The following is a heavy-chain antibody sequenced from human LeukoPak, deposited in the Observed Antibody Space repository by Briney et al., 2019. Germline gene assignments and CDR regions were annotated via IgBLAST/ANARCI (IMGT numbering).Heavy chain of an antibody. CDR3: AKEVASVPAALFDY. CDR1: GFTVSSNY. CDR2: IYSGGST. D-gene: IGHD2-2*01. V-gene: IGHV3-66*01. Sequence: GGSLRLSCAASGFTVSSNYMSWVRQAPGKGLEWVSVIYSGGSTYYADSVKGRFTISRDNSKNTLYLQMNSLRAEDTAVYYCAKEVASVPAALFDYWGQGTLVTVSS. J-gene: IGHJ4*02.